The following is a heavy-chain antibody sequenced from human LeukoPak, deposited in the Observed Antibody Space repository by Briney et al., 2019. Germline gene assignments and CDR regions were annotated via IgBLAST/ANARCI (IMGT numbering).Heavy chain of an antibody. J-gene: IGHJ4*02. CDR3: AKPHFWSGYSGDY. V-gene: IGHV3-23*01. D-gene: IGHD5-12*01. CDR2: ISGSGGST. CDR1: GFTFSSYA. Sequence: GGSLRLSCAASGFTFSSYAMSWVRQAPGKGLEWVSAISGSGGSTYYAGSVKGRFTISRDNSKNTLYLQMNSLRAEDTAVYYCAKPHFWSGYSGDYWGQGTLVTVSS.